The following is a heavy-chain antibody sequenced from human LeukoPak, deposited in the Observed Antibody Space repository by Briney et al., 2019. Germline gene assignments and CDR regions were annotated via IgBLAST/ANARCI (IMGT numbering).Heavy chain of an antibody. J-gene: IGHJ5*02. Sequence: GGSLRLSCTASGFTFSSYAMSWLRHAPGKGLEWLSDFNYSCCSTYYADSVKALFTIPRHNLKNTVYVQMNTVRPEHGPVYYCAILPAVRKVRFDAWGQGGLVTVSS. V-gene: IGHV3-23*01. CDR3: AILPAVRKVRFDA. D-gene: IGHD4-17*01. CDR1: GFTFSSYA. CDR2: FNYSCCST.